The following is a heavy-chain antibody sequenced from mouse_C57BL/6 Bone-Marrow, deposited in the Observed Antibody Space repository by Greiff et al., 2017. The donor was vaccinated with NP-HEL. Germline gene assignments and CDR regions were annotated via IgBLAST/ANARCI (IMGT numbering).Heavy chain of an antibody. CDR1: GFTFSDYY. J-gene: IGHJ3*01. D-gene: IGHD1-1*01. V-gene: IGHV5-12*01. CDR3: ARPLYYYGPWFAY. Sequence: EVKVEESGGGLVQPGGSLKLSCAASGFTFSDYYMYWVRQTPEKRLEWVAYISNGGGSTYYPDTVKGRFTISRDNAKNTLYLQMSRLKSEDTAMYYCARPLYYYGPWFAYWGQGTLVTVSA. CDR2: ISNGGGST.